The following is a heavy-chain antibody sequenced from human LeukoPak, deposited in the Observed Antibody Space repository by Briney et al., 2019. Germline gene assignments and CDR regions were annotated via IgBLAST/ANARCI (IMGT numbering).Heavy chain of an antibody. J-gene: IGHJ3*02. Sequence: SETLSLTCTVSGDSINSYYWNWIRQPPGKGLEWIGYIYYSGRTNYNPSLKSRVTISVDTSKHQFSMKLKSVTAADTAVYFCARGRWLPNAFDIWGQGTMVTVFS. CDR3: ARGRWLPNAFDI. V-gene: IGHV4-59*01. CDR1: GDSINSYY. D-gene: IGHD5-24*01. CDR2: IYYSGRT.